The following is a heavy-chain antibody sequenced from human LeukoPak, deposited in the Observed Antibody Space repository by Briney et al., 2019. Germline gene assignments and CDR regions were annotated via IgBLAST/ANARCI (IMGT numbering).Heavy chain of an antibody. J-gene: IGHJ4*02. CDR3: AKDASGSPYYFDY. CDR1: RFTFSSYA. V-gene: IGHV3-23*01. CDR2: ISAGGGAT. Sequence: GGSLRLSCATSRFTFSSYAMSWVRQAPGKGLEWVSAISAGGGATYYADSVKGRFTIPRDNSKNTLYLQMNSLRADDTAVYYCAKDASGSPYYFDYWGQGTLVTVSS. D-gene: IGHD3-10*01.